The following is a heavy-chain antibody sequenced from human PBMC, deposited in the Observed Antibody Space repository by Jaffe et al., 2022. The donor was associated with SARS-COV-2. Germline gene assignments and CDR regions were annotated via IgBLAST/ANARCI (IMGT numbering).Heavy chain of an antibody. CDR2: IYYSGTT. V-gene: IGHV4-39*01. D-gene: IGHD3-9*01. CDR1: GGSIRSGTSF. Sequence: QLQLQESGPGLVKPSETLSLTCTVSGGSIRSGTSFWGWIRQPPGKGLEWIGSIYYSGTTYSIPSLKSRVTVSMDTPKNQIFLKLTSVTAADTAVYYCARHHYTGYYDDFDFWGQGTLVTVSS. J-gene: IGHJ4*02. CDR3: ARHHYTGYYDDFDF.